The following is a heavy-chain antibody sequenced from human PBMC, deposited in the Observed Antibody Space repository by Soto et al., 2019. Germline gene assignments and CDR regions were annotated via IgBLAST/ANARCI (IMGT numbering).Heavy chain of an antibody. D-gene: IGHD2-2*01. J-gene: IGHJ6*02. CDR3: ARDTGYCSSTSCYYYGMDV. Sequence: EASVKVSCKASGGTFSSYAISWVRQAPGQGLEWMGGIIPIFGTANYAQKFQGRVTITADKSTSTAYMELSSLRSEDTAVYYCARDTGYCSSTSCYYYGMDVWGQGTKVTVYS. CDR1: GGTFSSYA. CDR2: IIPIFGTA. V-gene: IGHV1-69*06.